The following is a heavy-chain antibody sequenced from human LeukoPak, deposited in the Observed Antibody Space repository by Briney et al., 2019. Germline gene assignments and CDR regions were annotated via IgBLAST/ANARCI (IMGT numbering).Heavy chain of an antibody. D-gene: IGHD5-24*01. CDR3: ARSGEMATIMGD. V-gene: IGHV3-53*01. J-gene: IGHJ4*02. CDR2: IYSGGST. CDR1: GFTVSSNY. Sequence: GGSLRLSCAASGFTVSSNYMSWVRQAPGKGLEWVSVIYSGGSTYYADSVKGRYTISRDNSKNTLYLQMNSLRAEDTAVYYCARSGEMATIMGDWGQGTLVTVSS.